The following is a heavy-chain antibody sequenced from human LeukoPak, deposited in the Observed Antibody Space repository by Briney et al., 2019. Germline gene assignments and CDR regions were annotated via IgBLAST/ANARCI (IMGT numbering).Heavy chain of an antibody. CDR1: GFTFSSYS. D-gene: IGHD6-19*01. CDR3: ARCDSSGWYWFDP. Sequence: GGSLRLSCAASGFTFSSYSMNWVRQAPGKGLEWVSSISNSSSYIYYADSVKGRFTISRDNAKNSLYLQMNSLRAEDTAVYYCARCDSSGWYWFDPWGQGTLVTVSS. J-gene: IGHJ5*02. CDR2: ISNSSSYI. V-gene: IGHV3-21*01.